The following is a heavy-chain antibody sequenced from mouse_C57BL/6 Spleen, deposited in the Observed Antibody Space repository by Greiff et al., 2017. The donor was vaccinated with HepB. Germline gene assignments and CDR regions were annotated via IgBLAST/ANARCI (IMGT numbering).Heavy chain of an antibody. J-gene: IGHJ3*01. Sequence: QVQLQQPGAELVKPGASVKLSCKASGYTFTSYWMQWVKQRPGQGLEWIGEIDPSDSYTNYNQKFKGKATFTVDTSSSTAYMQLSSLTSEDTAVYYCASLSDGYYEAYWGQGTLVTVSA. CDR3: ASLSDGYYEAY. V-gene: IGHV1-50*01. CDR1: GYTFTSYW. CDR2: IDPSDSYT. D-gene: IGHD2-3*01.